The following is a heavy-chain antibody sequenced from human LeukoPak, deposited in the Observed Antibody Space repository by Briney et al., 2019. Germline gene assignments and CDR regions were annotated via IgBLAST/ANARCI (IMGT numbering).Heavy chain of an antibody. CDR2: IYSSETT. J-gene: IGHJ5*02. CDR3: ARGRMYGEGWFDP. D-gene: IGHD4-17*01. CDR1: GDSISSSSFY. V-gene: IGHV4-39*01. Sequence: PSETLSLTCTVSGDSISSSSFYWSWLRQPPGKGLEWIGAIYSSETTYLNPSLKSRVAISVDTSRNQFSLKLSSVTAADTAVYYCARGRMYGEGWFDPWGQGTLVTVSS.